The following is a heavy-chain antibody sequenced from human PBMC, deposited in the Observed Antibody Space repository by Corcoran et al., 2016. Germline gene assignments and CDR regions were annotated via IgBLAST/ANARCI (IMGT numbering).Heavy chain of an antibody. CDR3: ATDWGWNSLGD. J-gene: IGHJ4*02. D-gene: IGHD1-7*01. CDR2: INQDGREK. CDR1: GFTFSNSW. Sequence: EVQLVESGGGLVQPGGSLRLSCAASGFTFSNSWMPWVRQAPGKGLQWVAIINQDGREKSYVDSVRGRFTVSRDNAKNSLYLEMNSLRDEDTAVYYCATDWGWNSLGDWGQGTLVTVS. V-gene: IGHV3-7*03.